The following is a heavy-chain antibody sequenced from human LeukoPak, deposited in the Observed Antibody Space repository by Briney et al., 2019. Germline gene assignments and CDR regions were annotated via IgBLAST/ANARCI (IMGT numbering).Heavy chain of an antibody. CDR3: AVQRTLWQQVLDH. J-gene: IGHJ4*02. D-gene: IGHD6-13*01. CDR1: GFTFSFYS. V-gene: IGHV3-23*01. CDR2: ISGLIGST. Sequence: GGSLRLSCAASGFTFSFYSMNWVRQAPGKGLQWVSHISGLIGSTHYADSVQGRFTISRDNSKNTLYLQMNSLRAEDTAVYYCAVQRTLWQQVLDHWGQGTLVTVSS.